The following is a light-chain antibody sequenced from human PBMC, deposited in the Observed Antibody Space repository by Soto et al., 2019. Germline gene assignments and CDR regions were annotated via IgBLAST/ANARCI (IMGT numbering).Light chain of an antibody. V-gene: IGLV2-14*01. CDR3: SSYTTSNTRQIV. CDR1: SSDVGGHDY. CDR2: DVS. Sequence: QSALAQPPSASGSPGQSVTISCTGTSSDVGGHDYVSWYQQHPGKAPKFMIYDVSNRPSGVSNRFSGSKSGNTASLTISGLQAEDEADYYCSSYTTSNTRQIVFGTGTKVTVL. J-gene: IGLJ1*01.